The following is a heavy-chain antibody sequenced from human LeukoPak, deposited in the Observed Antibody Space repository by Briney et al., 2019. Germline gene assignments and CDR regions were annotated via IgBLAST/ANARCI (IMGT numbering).Heavy chain of an antibody. D-gene: IGHD6-13*01. CDR2: INPNNGDT. J-gene: IGHJ4*02. V-gene: IGHV1-2*02. CDR1: GYTFTDYY. CDR3: ARGRNIAVGGTSLVAH. Sequence: ASVKVSCKASGYTFTDYYMHWVRQAPGQGLERMGWINPNNGDTSYAQKFQGRVTMTRDTSISTANMELSSLRSDDTAVYYCARGRNIAVGGTSLVAHWGQGTLVTVSS.